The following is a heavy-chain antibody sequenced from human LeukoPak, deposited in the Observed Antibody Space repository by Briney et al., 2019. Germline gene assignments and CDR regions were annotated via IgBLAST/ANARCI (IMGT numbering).Heavy chain of an antibody. Sequence: GESLKISCKGSGYSFTSYWISWVRQTPGKGLEWMGRIDPSDSYTNYSPSFQGHVTISADKSISTAYLQWSSLKASDTAMYYCARLYGSGSYYNVDAFDYWGQGTLVTVSS. CDR3: ARLYGSGSYYNVDAFDY. V-gene: IGHV5-10-1*01. CDR1: GYSFTSYW. D-gene: IGHD3-10*01. CDR2: IDPSDSYT. J-gene: IGHJ4*02.